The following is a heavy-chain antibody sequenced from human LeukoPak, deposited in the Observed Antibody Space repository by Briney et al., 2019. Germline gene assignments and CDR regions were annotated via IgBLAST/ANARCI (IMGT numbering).Heavy chain of an antibody. CDR2: ISAYNGNT. CDR1: GYAFTTYG. J-gene: IGHJ5*02. Sequence: ASVKVSCKASGYAFTTYGISWVRQAPGQGLEWMGWISAYNGNTKYAQKLQGRVTMTTDTPTSTAHMELRSLRSDDTAVYCCARDRGAVAGTENWFDPWGQGTLVTVSS. CDR3: ARDRGAVAGTENWFDP. V-gene: IGHV1-18*04. D-gene: IGHD6-19*01.